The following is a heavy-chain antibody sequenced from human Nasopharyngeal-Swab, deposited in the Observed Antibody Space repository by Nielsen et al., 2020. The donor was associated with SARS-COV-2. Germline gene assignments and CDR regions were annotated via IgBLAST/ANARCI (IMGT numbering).Heavy chain of an antibody. CDR3: ARHIRGWDAFDI. Sequence: SETLSLTCAVYGGSLNNYWWSWIRQTPGKGLEWIGEIYHRGTTNYNPSLKSRVTISVDTSKNQFSLELISVTAADTAVYYCARHIRGWDAFDIWGQGTTVTVSP. J-gene: IGHJ3*02. D-gene: IGHD6-19*01. CDR2: IYHRGTT. CDR1: GGSLNNYW. V-gene: IGHV4-34*01.